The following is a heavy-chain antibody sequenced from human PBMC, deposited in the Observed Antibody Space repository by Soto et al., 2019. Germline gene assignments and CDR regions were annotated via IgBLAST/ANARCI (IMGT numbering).Heavy chain of an antibody. D-gene: IGHD6-13*01. CDR1: GGSFSGYY. CDR3: ARGLSSKLIAAAGTVRIGYYYYGMDV. J-gene: IGHJ6*02. V-gene: IGHV4-34*01. CDR2: INHSGST. Sequence: SETLSLTCAVYGGSFSGYYWSWIRQPPGKGLERIGEINHSGSTNYNPSLKSRVTISVDTSKNQFSLKLSSVTAADTAVYYCARGLSSKLIAAAGTVRIGYYYYGMDVWGQGTTVTVSS.